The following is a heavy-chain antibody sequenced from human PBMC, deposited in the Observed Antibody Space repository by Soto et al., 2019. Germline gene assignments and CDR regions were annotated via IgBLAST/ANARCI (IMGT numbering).Heavy chain of an antibody. CDR2: ISSSSSYI. J-gene: IGHJ5*02. Sequence: GGSLRLSCAASGFTFSSYSMNWVRQAPGKGLEWVSSISSSSSYIYYADSVTGRFTISRDNAKNSLYLQMNSLRAEDTAVYYCARSIVIAARTNWFDPWGQGTLVTVSS. D-gene: IGHD6-6*01. CDR1: GFTFSSYS. CDR3: ARSIVIAARTNWFDP. V-gene: IGHV3-21*01.